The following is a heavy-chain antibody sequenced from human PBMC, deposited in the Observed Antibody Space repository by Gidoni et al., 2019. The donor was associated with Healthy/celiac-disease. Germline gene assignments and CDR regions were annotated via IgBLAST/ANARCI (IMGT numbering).Heavy chain of an antibody. CDR1: GFTFSNAW. J-gene: IGHJ4*02. CDR3: TTEDWNYGRCDY. Sequence: EVQLLESGGGLVKHGGSLSLSCAASGFTFSNAWISWVRQAPGKGLEWVGRIKSKTECGTTNYAAPVKGRFTISRDDSKNTLYLQMNSQKTEDTAVYYCTTEDWNYGRCDYWGQGTMVTVSS. V-gene: IGHV3-15*01. CDR2: IKSKTECGTT. D-gene: IGHD1-7*01.